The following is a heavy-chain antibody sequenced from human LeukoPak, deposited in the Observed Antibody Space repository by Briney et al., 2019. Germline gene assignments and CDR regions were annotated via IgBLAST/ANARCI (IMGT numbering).Heavy chain of an antibody. Sequence: PGGSLRLSCAASGFTFSSYGMHWVRQAPGKGLEWVAVIWYDGSNKYYADSVKGRFTISRDNSKNTLSLQMNSLRAEDTAVYYCAKCYDSSSWRIDDWGQGTLVTVSS. CDR3: AKCYDSSSWRIDD. CDR1: GFTFSSYG. D-gene: IGHD6-13*01. CDR2: IWYDGSNK. V-gene: IGHV3-33*06. J-gene: IGHJ4*02.